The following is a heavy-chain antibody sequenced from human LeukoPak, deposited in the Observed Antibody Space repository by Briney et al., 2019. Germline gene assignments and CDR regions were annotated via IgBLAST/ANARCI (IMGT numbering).Heavy chain of an antibody. Sequence: GGSLRLSCAASGFTFSNYSMNWVRHAPGKGLEWVSYISSRSSNIYYADSVKGRFTISRDNAKNSLYLQMNSLRDEDTAVYYCARIPGGYYYAMDVWGQGTTVTVSS. D-gene: IGHD3-16*01. J-gene: IGHJ6*02. V-gene: IGHV3-48*02. CDR1: GFTFSNYS. CDR3: ARIPGGYYYAMDV. CDR2: ISSRSSNI.